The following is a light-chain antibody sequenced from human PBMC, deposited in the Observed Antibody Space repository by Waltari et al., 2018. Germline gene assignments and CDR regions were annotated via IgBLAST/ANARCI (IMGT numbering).Light chain of an antibody. CDR3: QQRGNWPSGYT. J-gene: IGKJ2*01. CDR1: QTVSSY. Sequence: EIVLTQSPATLSLSPGERATLSCRASQTVSSYLAWYQQKPGQAPRLLIFDASRRATGIPARFSGSGSATDFTLTISSLEPEDFAVYYCQQRGNWPSGYTFGQGTKLEIK. CDR2: DAS. V-gene: IGKV3-11*01.